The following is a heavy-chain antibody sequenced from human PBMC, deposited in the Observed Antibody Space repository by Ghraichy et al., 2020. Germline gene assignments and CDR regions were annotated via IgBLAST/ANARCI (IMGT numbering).Heavy chain of an antibody. D-gene: IGHD5-24*01. CDR2: ISSSSSYI. CDR1: GFTFSSYS. V-gene: IGHV3-21*01. CDR3: ARGDGWLQPFDY. Sequence: GGSLRLSCAASGFTFSSYSMNWVRQAPGKGLEWVSSISSSSSYIYYADSVKGRFTISRDNAKNSLYLQMNSLRAEDTAVYYCARGDGWLQPFDYWGQGTLVTVSS. J-gene: IGHJ4*02.